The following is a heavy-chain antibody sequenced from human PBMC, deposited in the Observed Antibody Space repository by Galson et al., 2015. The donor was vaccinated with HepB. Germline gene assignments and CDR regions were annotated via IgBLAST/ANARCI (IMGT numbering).Heavy chain of an antibody. CDR2: IIPSVGIA. CDR3: ARRLCTVGPKCAFDI. CDR1: GGTFSSYT. J-gene: IGHJ3*02. Sequence: VLVPCKAAGGTFSSYTISWVRQAPGQGLEWMGRIIPSVGIANYAQKFQGSVTITADKSTSTAYMELSSLRSDDKAIYSCARRLCTVGPKCAFDIWGQGTMVTVSS. V-gene: IGHV1-69*02. D-gene: IGHD1-26*01.